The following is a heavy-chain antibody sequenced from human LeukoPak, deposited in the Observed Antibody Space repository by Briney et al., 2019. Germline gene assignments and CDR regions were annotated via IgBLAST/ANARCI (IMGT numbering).Heavy chain of an antibody. J-gene: IGHJ3*02. CDR1: GFTFSRYA. CDR2: ISVSSRRA. V-gene: IGHV3-23*01. D-gene: IGHD6-19*01. Sequence: PGRSLRLSCAASGFTFSRYAMSWVRRAPGKGLEWVSLISVSSRRAHYADSVKGRFTISRDNSKNTLYLQMNSLRAEDTAVYYCAKLPDGYSSGSDAFDIWGQGTMVTVSS. CDR3: AKLPDGYSSGSDAFDI.